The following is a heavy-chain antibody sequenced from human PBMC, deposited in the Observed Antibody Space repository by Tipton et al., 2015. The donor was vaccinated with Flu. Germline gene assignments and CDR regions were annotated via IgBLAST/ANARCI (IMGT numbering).Heavy chain of an antibody. Sequence: TLSLTCVVSGDSISSDYFWGWIRQPPGKGLEWIAAIHRSGTAYYNPSLKSRVAISLDTFKNQFSLKLTSVTAADTAVYYCATTTYYYGSGSHDYWGQGTLVTVSS. J-gene: IGHJ4*02. CDR3: ATTTYYYGSGSHDY. D-gene: IGHD3-10*01. CDR2: IHRSGTA. CDR1: GDSISSDYF. V-gene: IGHV4-38-2*01.